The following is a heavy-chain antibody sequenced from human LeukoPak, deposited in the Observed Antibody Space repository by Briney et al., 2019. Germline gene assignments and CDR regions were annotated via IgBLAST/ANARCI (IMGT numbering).Heavy chain of an antibody. J-gene: IGHJ4*02. CDR1: GYSFTTSG. CDR3: ARDRGCVSTACYTEGFDY. V-gene: IGHV1-18*01. CDR2: ISAYNGNT. D-gene: IGHD2-2*02. Sequence: ASVKVSCKASGYSFTTSGISWVRQAPGQGLEWMGWISAYNGNTNYAQKVQGRVTMTTDTSTNTAYMELRSLISDDTAVYYCARDRGCVSTACYTEGFDYWGQGTLVTVSS.